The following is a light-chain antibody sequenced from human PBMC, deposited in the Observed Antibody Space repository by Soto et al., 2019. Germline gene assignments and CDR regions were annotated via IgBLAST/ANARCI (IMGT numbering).Light chain of an antibody. CDR1: QTIHSF. V-gene: IGKV1-5*01. J-gene: IGKJ1*01. CDR2: DAS. CDR3: HQFHSFPWT. Sequence: DIQMTQSPSTLSASVCDRVTITCRASQTIHSFLAWYQQKAGKAPKLLIYDASNLESGVPSRFSGSGSGTEFTLTFSSLQPDDFATFYCHQFHSFPWTFGQGHKVEI.